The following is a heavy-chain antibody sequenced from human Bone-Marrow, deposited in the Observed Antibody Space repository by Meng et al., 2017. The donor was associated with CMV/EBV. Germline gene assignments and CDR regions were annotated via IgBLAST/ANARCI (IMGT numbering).Heavy chain of an antibody. CDR2: IYSGGGI. J-gene: IGHJ6*02. CDR1: GFTFSDYY. Sequence: GGSLRLSCAASGFTFSDYYMSWIRQAPGKGLEWVSLIYSGGGIHYADSVKGRFTISRDNSKNTLYLQMNSLRAEDTAVYYCARDRGVVVPAAIITGTTSLNGMDVWGQGTTVTVSS. CDR3: ARDRGVVVPAAIITGTTSLNGMDV. V-gene: IGHV3-66*02. D-gene: IGHD2-2*01.